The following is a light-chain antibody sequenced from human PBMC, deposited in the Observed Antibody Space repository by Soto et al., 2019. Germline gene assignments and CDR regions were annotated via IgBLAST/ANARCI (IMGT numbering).Light chain of an antibody. V-gene: IGKV3-20*01. CDR2: GAS. CDR1: QSISSNY. CDR3: HQYGSAPAWT. Sequence: EIVLTQSPGTLSLFPGERATLSCRARQSISSNYLAWYQHKPGQAPRLLIHGASNRATGIPDRFSGAGSGTDFTLTISRLEPEDFAVYYCHQYGSAPAWTFGQGTKVEIK. J-gene: IGKJ1*01.